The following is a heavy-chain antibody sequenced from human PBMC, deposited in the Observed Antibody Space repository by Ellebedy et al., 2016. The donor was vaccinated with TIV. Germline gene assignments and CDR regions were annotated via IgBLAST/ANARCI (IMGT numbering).Heavy chain of an antibody. CDR3: VTHPLSQWLRLFEN. J-gene: IGHJ4*02. D-gene: IGHD6-19*01. Sequence: PGGSLRLSCVVSGVNFADYYMSWIRQPPGRGLQRVASIGPVGETVFLADSVEGRLSISRDNTQNSMFLHMSSLRVDDTAIYYCVTHPLSQWLRLFENWGQGALVTVAS. CDR2: IGPVGETV. CDR1: GVNFADYY. V-gene: IGHV3-11*01.